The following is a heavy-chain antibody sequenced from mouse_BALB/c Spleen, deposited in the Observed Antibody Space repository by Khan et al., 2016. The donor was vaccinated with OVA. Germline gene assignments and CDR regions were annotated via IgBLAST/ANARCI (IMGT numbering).Heavy chain of an antibody. CDR1: GYSITSDYA. Sequence: EVKLLESGPGLVKPSQSLSLTCTVTGYSITSDYAWNWIRQFPGSKLEWMGYITYSGRTSYTPSLKSRISITRDTSKNQFFLQLNSVTTEDTATYYCVRGRAYWGQGTLVTVSA. V-gene: IGHV3-2*02. D-gene: IGHD3-2*02. J-gene: IGHJ3*01. CDR3: VRGRAY. CDR2: ITYSGRT.